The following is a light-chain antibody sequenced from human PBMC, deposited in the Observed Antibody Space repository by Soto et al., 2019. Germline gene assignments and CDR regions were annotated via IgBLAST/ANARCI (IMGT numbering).Light chain of an antibody. CDR3: QQYSICPRA. V-gene: IGKV3-15*01. CDR2: GAS. CDR1: QTVYSN. J-gene: IGKJ4*01. Sequence: EIVMTQSPATLSVSPGEMATLSCRASQTVYSNLAWYQHKPGQAPRLLIYGASTRATDIPARFSGSGSGTEFTLTISSLQSEDFGVYYCQQYSICPRAFGGGTKVEIK.